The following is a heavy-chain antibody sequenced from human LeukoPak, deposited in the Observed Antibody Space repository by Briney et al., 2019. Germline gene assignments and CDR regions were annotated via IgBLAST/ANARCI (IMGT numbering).Heavy chain of an antibody. D-gene: IGHD3-10*01. CDR3: AKVISGSGSYPYYYGMDV. V-gene: IGHV3-30*18. CDR1: GFTFSSYS. J-gene: IGHJ6*02. Sequence: GGSLRLSCAASGFTFSSYSMNWVRQAPGKGLEWVAVISYDGSNKYYADSMKGRFTISRDNSKNTLYLQMNSLRAEDTAVYYCAKVISGSGSYPYYYGMDVWGQGTTVTVSS. CDR2: ISYDGSNK.